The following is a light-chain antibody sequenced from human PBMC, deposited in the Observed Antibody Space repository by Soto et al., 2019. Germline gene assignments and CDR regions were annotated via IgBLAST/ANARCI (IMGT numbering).Light chain of an antibody. CDR1: SSDVGAYNY. J-gene: IGLJ3*02. Sequence: QSALTQPASVSGSPGQSITISCTGTSSDVGAYNYVSWCQHHPGRAPKLIIYDVNNRPSGVSNRFAGSKSGNTASLTISGLQADDEDYYYCTSYTTSSTGVFGGGTQLTVL. CDR2: DVN. CDR3: TSYTTSSTGV. V-gene: IGLV2-14*03.